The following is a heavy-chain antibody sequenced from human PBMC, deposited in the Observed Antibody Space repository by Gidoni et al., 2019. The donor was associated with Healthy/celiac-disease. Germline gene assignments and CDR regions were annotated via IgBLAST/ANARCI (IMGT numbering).Heavy chain of an antibody. CDR1: GFTFDDYA. CDR3: AKGSYYGMDV. CDR2: ISWNSGSI. V-gene: IGHV3-9*03. J-gene: IGHJ6*02. Sequence: EVQLVESGGGLVQPGRSLRLSCAASGFTFDDYAMHWVRQAPGKGLEWVSGISWNSGSIGYADSVKGRFTISRDNAKNSLYLQMNSLRAEDMALYYCAKGSYYGMDVWGQGTTVTVSS.